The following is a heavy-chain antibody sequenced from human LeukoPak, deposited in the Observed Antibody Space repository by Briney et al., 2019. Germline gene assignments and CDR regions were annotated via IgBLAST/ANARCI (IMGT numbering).Heavy chain of an antibody. V-gene: IGHV3-30*04. CDR3: ARDYGSSGMWFGELSSPYFDY. CDR1: GFTFSSYA. D-gene: IGHD3-10*01. Sequence: GRSLRLSCAASGFTFSSYAMHWVRQAPGKGLEWVAVISYDGSNKYYADSVKGRFTISRDNSKNTLYLQMNSLRAEDTAVYYCARDYGSSGMWFGELSSPYFDYWGQGTLVTVSS. CDR2: ISYDGSNK. J-gene: IGHJ4*02.